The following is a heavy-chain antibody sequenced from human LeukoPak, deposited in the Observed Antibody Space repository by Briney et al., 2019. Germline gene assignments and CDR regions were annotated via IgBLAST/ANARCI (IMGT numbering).Heavy chain of an antibody. CDR2: ISPEGGDT. CDR3: ARNYGHNSKYFDF. CDR1: GYTFSDYF. J-gene: IGHJ4*02. D-gene: IGHD4-17*01. Sequence: ASVKVSCKASGYTFSDYFMHWVRQAPGQGLEWMGWISPEGGDTHYAQRFQGRVTMTRDTSISAAYMELTSLGSDDTAVYYCARNYGHNSKYFDFWGQGTLVTVSS. V-gene: IGHV1-2*02.